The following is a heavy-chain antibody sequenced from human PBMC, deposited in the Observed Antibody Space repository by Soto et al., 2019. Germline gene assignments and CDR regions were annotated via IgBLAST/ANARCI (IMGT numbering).Heavy chain of an antibody. CDR1: GYTFTSYA. Sequence: ASVKVSCKASGYTFTSYAMHWVRQAPGQRLEWIGRMNPGSGSTRYAQKFQGRVTMTRDTSTSTAYMELSSLRSEDMAVYYCAVWNSVVNGAFWSGPFDFWGQGTLVTVSS. D-gene: IGHD3-3*01. CDR2: MNPGSGST. V-gene: IGHV1-3*03. CDR3: AVWNSVVNGAFWSGPFDF. J-gene: IGHJ4*02.